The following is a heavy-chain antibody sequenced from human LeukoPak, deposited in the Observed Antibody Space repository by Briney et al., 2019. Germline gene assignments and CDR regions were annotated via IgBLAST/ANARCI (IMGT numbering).Heavy chain of an antibody. CDR2: IYYSGST. CDR3: ARHGVPTRSGYSYRGGPFDI. Sequence: SETLSLSCTVSGGSISRSTYYWAWIRQPPGKGLEWIGSIYYSGSTNYSPSLKSRFTISVDTSKNQFSLKLSSVTAADTAVYYCARHGVPTRSGYSYRGGPFDIWGQGTMVTVSS. J-gene: IGHJ3*02. D-gene: IGHD5-18*01. V-gene: IGHV4-39*01. CDR1: GGSISRSTYY.